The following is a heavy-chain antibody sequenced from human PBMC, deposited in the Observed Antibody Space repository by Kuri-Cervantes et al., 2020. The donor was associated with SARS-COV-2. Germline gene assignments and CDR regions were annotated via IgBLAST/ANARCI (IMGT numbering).Heavy chain of an antibody. CDR2: IYYSGST. V-gene: IGHV4-39*01. D-gene: IGHD2-2*01. J-gene: IGHJ4*02. CDR1: GGSICSSSYY. Sequence: GSLRLSCTVSGGSICSSSYYWGWIRQPPGKGLEWIGSIYYSGSTYYNPSLKSRVTISVDTSKNQFSLKLSSVTAADTAVYYCARHPPRDLMPWVDWGQGTLVTVSS. CDR3: ARHPPRDLMPWVD.